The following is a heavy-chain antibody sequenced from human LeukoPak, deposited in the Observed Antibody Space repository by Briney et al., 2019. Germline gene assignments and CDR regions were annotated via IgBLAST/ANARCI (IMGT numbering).Heavy chain of an antibody. Sequence: NPSETLSLTCTVSGGSISSSSYYWGWIRQPPGKGLEWIGSIYYSGSTYNNPSLKSRVTISVDTSKNQFSLKLSSVTAADTAVYYCARSAVDPAPPRIQTFDYWGQGTLVTVSS. D-gene: IGHD2-15*01. CDR1: GGSISSSSYY. CDR2: IYYSGST. CDR3: ARSAVDPAPPRIQTFDY. V-gene: IGHV4-39*07. J-gene: IGHJ4*02.